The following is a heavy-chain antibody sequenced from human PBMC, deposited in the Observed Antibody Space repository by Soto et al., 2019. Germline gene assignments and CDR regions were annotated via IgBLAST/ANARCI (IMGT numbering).Heavy chain of an antibody. CDR3: ASRSDGFDY. J-gene: IGHJ4*02. V-gene: IGHV3-33*01. CDR1: GLAFSTYG. CDR2: IWSDGSNK. Sequence: QVQLVESGGGVVQPGRSLRLSCAVSGLAFSTYGMHWVRQAPGKGLEWVAVIWSDGSNKNYADSVKGRFTISRDNSKKVLYLQMNNGRVEDTAVYYCASRSDGFDYWGQGTLVTVSS.